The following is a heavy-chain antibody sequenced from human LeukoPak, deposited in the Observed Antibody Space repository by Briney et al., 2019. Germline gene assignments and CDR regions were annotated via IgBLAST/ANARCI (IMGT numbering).Heavy chain of an antibody. CDR2: INPNSGGT. Sequence: ASVNVSCKASGYTFTVYYMHWVRQAPGQGLEWMGRINPNSGGTNYAQKFQGRVTMTRDTSISKAYMELSRLRSDDTAVYYCARDGLLWFGELLNYYMDVWGKGTTVTVSS. D-gene: IGHD3-10*01. CDR1: GYTFTVYY. V-gene: IGHV1-2*06. J-gene: IGHJ6*03. CDR3: ARDGLLWFGELLNYYMDV.